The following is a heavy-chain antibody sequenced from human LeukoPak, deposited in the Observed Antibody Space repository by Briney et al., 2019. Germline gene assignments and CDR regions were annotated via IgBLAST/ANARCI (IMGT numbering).Heavy chain of an antibody. CDR1: GGTFSSYA. Sequence: ASVKVSCKASGGTFSSYAISWVRQAPGQGLEWMGRIIPICGTTNYAQKFQGRVTITTDESTSTAYMELSSLRSEDTAVYYCARGDVEMATIWWFDYWGQGTLVTVSS. J-gene: IGHJ4*02. V-gene: IGHV1-69*05. CDR2: IIPICGTT. CDR3: ARGDVEMATIWWFDY. D-gene: IGHD5-24*01.